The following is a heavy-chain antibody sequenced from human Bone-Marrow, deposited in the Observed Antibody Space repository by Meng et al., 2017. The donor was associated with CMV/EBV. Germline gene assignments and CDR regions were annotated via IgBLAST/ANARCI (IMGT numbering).Heavy chain of an antibody. CDR2: INPNSGGT. Sequence: ASVKVSCKASGYTFTGYYMHWVRQAPGQGLEWMGWINPNSGGTNYAQKFQGRVTMTRDTSISTAYMELSRLRSDDTAVYYCARDLWELLPTDGMDVWDQGTTVTVSS. D-gene: IGHD1-26*01. CDR3: ARDLWELLPTDGMDV. J-gene: IGHJ6*02. CDR1: GYTFTGYY. V-gene: IGHV1-2*02.